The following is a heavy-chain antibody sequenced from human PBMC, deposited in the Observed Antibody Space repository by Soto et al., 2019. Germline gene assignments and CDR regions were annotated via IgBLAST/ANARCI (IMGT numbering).Heavy chain of an antibody. CDR1: GGSISSSSYY. CDR2: IYYMGIA. Sequence: PSQTLSLTCSVSGGSISSSSYYCGWNRQTPGKGLEWIGTIYYMGIAYYNPSLRSRVTISIDTSKNQFSLKLSSVTAADTAIYYCARRAYQVIGWFDPWGQGTLVTVSS. J-gene: IGHJ5*02. V-gene: IGHV4-39*01. CDR3: ARRAYQVIGWFDP. D-gene: IGHD2-2*01.